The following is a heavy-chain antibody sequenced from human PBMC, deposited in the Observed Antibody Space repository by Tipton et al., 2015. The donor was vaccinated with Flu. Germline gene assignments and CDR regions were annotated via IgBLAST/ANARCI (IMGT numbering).Heavy chain of an antibody. D-gene: IGHD5-18*01. CDR1: GGSISSSSYY. CDR3: ARDGHSYGSNY. Sequence: TLSLTCTVSGGSISSSSYYWGWIRQPPGKGLEWIGSIYYSGSTYYNPSLKSRVTISVDTSKNQFSLKLRSVTAADTAVYYCARDGHSYGSNYWGQGTLVTVSS. V-gene: IGHV4-39*07. CDR2: IYYSGST. J-gene: IGHJ4*02.